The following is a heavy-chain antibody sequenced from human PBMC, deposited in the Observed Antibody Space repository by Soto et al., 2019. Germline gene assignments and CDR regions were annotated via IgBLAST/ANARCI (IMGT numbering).Heavy chain of an antibody. J-gene: IGHJ4*02. Sequence: PSETMSLTCTVSGGNVSSGSYYWSRNKKPPGKGLEWIGYIYYSGSTNYNPSLKSRVTISVDTSKNQFSLKLSSVTAADTAVYYCARARGQWLVRLGIYYFDYWGQGTLVTVSS. CDR3: ARARGQWLVRLGIYYFDY. CDR2: IYYSGST. CDR1: GGNVSSGSYY. D-gene: IGHD6-19*01. V-gene: IGHV4-61*01.